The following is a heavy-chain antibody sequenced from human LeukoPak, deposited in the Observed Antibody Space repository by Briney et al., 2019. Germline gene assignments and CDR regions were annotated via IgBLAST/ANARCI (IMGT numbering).Heavy chain of an antibody. CDR3: ARHRSYDFWSGYYDFDY. D-gene: IGHD3-3*01. Sequence: HGESLKISCKGSGYSFTSYWIGWVRQMPGKGLEWMGIIYPGDSDIRYSPSFQGQVTISADKSISTAYLQWSSLRASDTAMYYCARHRSYDFWSGYYDFDYWGQGTLVTVSS. CDR1: GYSFTSYW. CDR2: IYPGDSDI. V-gene: IGHV5-51*01. J-gene: IGHJ4*02.